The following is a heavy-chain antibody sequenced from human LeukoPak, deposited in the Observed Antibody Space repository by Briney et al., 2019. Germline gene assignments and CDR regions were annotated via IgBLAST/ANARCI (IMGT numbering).Heavy chain of an antibody. V-gene: IGHV1-69*06. CDR3: ASATLRCSGGSCYEMDV. Sequence: ASVKVSCKASGDTFSSYTISWVRQAPGQGLEWMGGIIPLFGTPDYAQKFQDRLTITADKSTSTAYMELSSLRSEDTAVYYCASATLRCSGGSCYEMDVWGKGTTVTVSS. CDR1: GDTFSSYT. CDR2: IIPLFGTP. J-gene: IGHJ6*04. D-gene: IGHD2-15*01.